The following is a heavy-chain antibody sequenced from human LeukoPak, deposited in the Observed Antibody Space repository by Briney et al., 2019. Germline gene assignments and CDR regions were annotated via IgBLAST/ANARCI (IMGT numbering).Heavy chain of an antibody. J-gene: IGHJ4*02. CDR3: ARTGGDYYFDY. D-gene: IGHD2-21*02. Sequence: SETLSLTCTVSGGSISSYYWSWIRQPPGKGLEWIGYIYYGGSTNYNPSLKSRVTISVDTSKNQFSLKLSSVTAADTAVYYCARTGGDYYFDYWGQGTLVTVSS. CDR2: IYYGGST. V-gene: IGHV4-59*01. CDR1: GGSISSYY.